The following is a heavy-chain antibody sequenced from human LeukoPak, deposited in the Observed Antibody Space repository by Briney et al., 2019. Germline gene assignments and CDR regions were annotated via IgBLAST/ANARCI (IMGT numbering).Heavy chain of an antibody. CDR3: AKLTTS. CDR2: VSANGGTT. CDR1: GFTFSCCA. D-gene: IGHD4-11*01. V-gene: IGHV3-23*01. J-gene: IGHJ4*02. Sequence: GGSLRLSCAASGFTFSCCAMHWVRQAPGKGLEWVSAVSANGGTTHYADSVKGRFTTSRDNSKNTLSLQMNSLRAEDTAVYYCAKLTTSWGQGTLVTVSS.